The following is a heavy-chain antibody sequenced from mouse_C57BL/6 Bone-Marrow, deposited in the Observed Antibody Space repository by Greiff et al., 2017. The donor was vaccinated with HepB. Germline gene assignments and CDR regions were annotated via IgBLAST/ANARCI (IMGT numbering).Heavy chain of an antibody. J-gene: IGHJ2*01. Sequence: EVQLQESGPGLVKPSQSLSLTCSVTGYSITSGYYWNWIRQFPGNKLEWMGYISYDGSNNYNPSLKNRISITRDTSKNQFFLKLNSVTTEDTATYYCAREGRGHFDYWGQGTTLTVSS. CDR2: ISYDGSN. CDR1: GYSITSGYY. CDR3: AREGRGHFDY. V-gene: IGHV3-6*01.